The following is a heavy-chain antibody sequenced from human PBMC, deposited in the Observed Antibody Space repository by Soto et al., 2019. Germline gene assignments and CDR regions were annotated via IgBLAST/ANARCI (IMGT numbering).Heavy chain of an antibody. CDR2: ISAYNGNT. CDR1: GYTFTSYG. J-gene: IGHJ6*02. V-gene: IGHV1-18*01. Sequence: ASVKVSCKASGYTFTSYGISWVRQAPGQGLEWMGWISAYNGNTNYAQKLQGRVTMTTDTSTSTAYMELRSLRSDDTAVYYCASVPRDNYYYYGMDVWGQGTTVTVSS. CDR3: ASVPRDNYYYYGMDV. D-gene: IGHD2-15*01.